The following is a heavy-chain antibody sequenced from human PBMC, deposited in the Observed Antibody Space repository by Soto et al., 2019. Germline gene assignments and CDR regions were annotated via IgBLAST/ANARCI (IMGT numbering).Heavy chain of an antibody. CDR2: IYSGGNT. Sequence: EVQLVESGGGLVQPGGSLRLSCAASGFTVNGNYMNWVRQAPGKGLEWVSVIYSGGNTYYADSVKGRFTISRDNSKNTLYLQMHTLRADVTAVYYCARDMGGYSSGNLDYCGHGTLVTVSS. J-gene: IGHJ4*01. CDR3: ARDMGGYSSGNLDY. CDR1: GFTVNGNY. V-gene: IGHV3-66*01. D-gene: IGHD5-18*01.